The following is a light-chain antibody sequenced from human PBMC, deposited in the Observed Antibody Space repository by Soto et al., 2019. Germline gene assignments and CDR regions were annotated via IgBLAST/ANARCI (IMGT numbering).Light chain of an antibody. CDR2: EDN. CDR1: SGSIASNY. V-gene: IGLV6-57*04. Sequence: NFMLTQPHSVSESPGTTVTISCTRSSGSIASNYVQWYQQRPGRAPTTVIYEDNQRPSGVPDRFSGSIDSSSNSASLTISGLKTEDEADYYCQSYDSSNHVVFGGGTKLPVL. CDR3: QSYDSSNHVV. J-gene: IGLJ2*01.